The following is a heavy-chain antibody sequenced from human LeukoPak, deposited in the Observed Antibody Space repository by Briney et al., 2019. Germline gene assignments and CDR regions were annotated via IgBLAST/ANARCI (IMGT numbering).Heavy chain of an antibody. CDR2: ISYDGSNK. Sequence: GRSLRLSCAASGFTFSSYAMYWVRQAPGKGLEWVAVISYDGSNKYYADSVKGRFTISRDNSKNTLYLQMNSLRAEDTAVYYCASDLMTTVTQVHFQHWGQGTLVTVSS. V-gene: IGHV3-30*04. D-gene: IGHD4-17*01. J-gene: IGHJ1*01. CDR3: ASDLMTTVTQVHFQH. CDR1: GFTFSSYA.